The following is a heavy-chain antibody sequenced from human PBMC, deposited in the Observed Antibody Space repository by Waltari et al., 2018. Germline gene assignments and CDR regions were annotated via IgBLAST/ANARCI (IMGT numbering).Heavy chain of an antibody. J-gene: IGHJ4*02. CDR2: VDPEDGET. V-gene: IGHV1-69-2*01. Sequence: EVQLVQSGAAVTKPGATVKISCKVSGYTFTDYYMHCVQQAPGKGLEWMGLVDPEDGETIYAEKFQGRVTITADTSTDTAYMELSSLRSEDTAVYYCATSMNCGGDCYDRFDYWGQGTLVTVSS. CDR1: GYTFTDYY. CDR3: ATSMNCGGDCYDRFDY. D-gene: IGHD2-21*01.